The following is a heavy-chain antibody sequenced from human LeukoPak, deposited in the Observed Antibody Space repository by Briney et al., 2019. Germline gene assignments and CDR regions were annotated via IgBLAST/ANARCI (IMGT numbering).Heavy chain of an antibody. CDR1: GFTFDDYA. D-gene: IGHD3-10*01. V-gene: IGHV3-9*01. J-gene: IGHJ4*02. Sequence: GGSLRLSCAASGFTFDDYAMHWVRQAPGKGLEWVSGISWNSGSIGYADSVKGRFTISRDNAKNTLYLQMNSLRAEDTAVYYCARDPFRTMVRGEPDYWGQGTLVTVSS. CDR2: ISWNSGSI. CDR3: ARDPFRTMVRGEPDY.